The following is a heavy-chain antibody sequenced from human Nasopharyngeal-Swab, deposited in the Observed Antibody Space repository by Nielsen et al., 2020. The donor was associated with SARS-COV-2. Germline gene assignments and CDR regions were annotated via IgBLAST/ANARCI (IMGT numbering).Heavy chain of an antibody. CDR1: GFTFSSYA. CDR3: AKDLATVSGYYYGMDV. CDR2: ISGSGGST. Sequence: AGSLRLSCAASGFTFSSYAMSWVRQAPGKGLEWVSAISGSGGSTYYADSVKGRFTISRDNSKNTLYLQMNSLRAEDTAVYYCAKDLATVSGYYYGMDVWGQGTTVTVSS. V-gene: IGHV3-23*01. D-gene: IGHD4-17*01. J-gene: IGHJ6*02.